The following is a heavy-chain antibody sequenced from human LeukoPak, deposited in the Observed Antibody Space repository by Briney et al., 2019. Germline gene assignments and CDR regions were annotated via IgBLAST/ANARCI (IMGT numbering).Heavy chain of an antibody. J-gene: IGHJ3*02. V-gene: IGHV4-4*07. CDR1: GGSISSYY. CDR2: IYTSGST. D-gene: IGHD6-13*01. CDR3: ARFEGYSSSWSRSRDAFDI. Sequence: SETLSLTCTVSGGSISSYYWSWIRQPAGKGLEWIGRIYTSGSTNYNPSLKSRVTMSVDTSKNQFSLKLSSVTAADTAVYYCARFEGYSSSWSRSRDAFDIWGKGTMVTVSS.